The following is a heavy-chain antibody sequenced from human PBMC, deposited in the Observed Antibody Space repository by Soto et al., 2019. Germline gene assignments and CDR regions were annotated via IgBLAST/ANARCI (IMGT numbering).Heavy chain of an antibody. J-gene: IGHJ4*02. CDR2: IYYSGST. CDR3: ARDGSYYYDSSGYYFDY. V-gene: IGHV4-31*02. Sequence: SETLSLTXTVSGGSISSGGYYWSWIRQHPGKGLEWIGYIYYSGSTYYNPSLKSRVTISVDTSKNQFSLKLSSVTAADTAVYYCARDGSYYYDSSGYYFDYWGQGTLVTVSS. CDR1: GGSISSGGYY. D-gene: IGHD3-22*01.